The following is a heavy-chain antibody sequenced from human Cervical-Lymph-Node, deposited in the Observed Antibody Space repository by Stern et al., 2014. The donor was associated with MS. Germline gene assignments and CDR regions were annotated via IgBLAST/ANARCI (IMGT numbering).Heavy chain of an antibody. CDR3: FGDLDYQRYYYSMDV. V-gene: IGHV3-15*01. D-gene: IGHD3/OR15-3a*01. CDR2: IRSEVDGGTT. J-gene: IGHJ6*02. Sequence: EMQLVESGGGLVKPGGSLRLSCAASGFSFSKAWMSWVRQAPGKGLEWVGRIRSEVDGGTTDYAAPVKDRFTISREDSINTLYLQMNSLKTEDTAVYYCFGDLDYQRYYYSMDVWGQGTTVTVSS. CDR1: GFSFSKAW.